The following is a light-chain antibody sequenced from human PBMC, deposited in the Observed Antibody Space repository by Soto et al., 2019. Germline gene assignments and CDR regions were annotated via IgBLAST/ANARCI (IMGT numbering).Light chain of an antibody. J-gene: IGKJ1*01. CDR3: QQYNNWPRT. CDR2: GAS. Sequence: VVSQSPCTLSLSTGERATLSCRASQSVGTYLARYQQKPGQAPRLLIYGASTRATGIPARFSGSGSGTDFTLTISGLQSEDFAVYYCQQYNNWPRTFGQGTKVDIK. V-gene: IGKV3-15*01. CDR1: QSVGTY.